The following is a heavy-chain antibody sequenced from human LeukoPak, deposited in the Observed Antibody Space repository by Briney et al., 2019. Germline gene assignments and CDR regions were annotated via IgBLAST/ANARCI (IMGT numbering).Heavy chain of an antibody. Sequence: PGGSLRLSCAASGFTFDDYAMHWVRQAPGKGLEWVSGISWNSGSIGYADSVKGRFTISRDNAKNSLYLQMNSLRAEDTALYYCAKDQVGSGPWGNFDYWGQGTLVTVSS. CDR2: ISWNSGSI. J-gene: IGHJ4*02. V-gene: IGHV3-9*01. CDR1: GFTFDDYA. D-gene: IGHD2-15*01. CDR3: AKDQVGSGPWGNFDY.